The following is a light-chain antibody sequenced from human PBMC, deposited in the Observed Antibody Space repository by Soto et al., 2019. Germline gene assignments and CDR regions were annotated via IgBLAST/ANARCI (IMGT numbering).Light chain of an antibody. V-gene: IGKV2-30*01. J-gene: IGKJ1*01. Sequence: DVVMTQSPLSLPVTLGQPASISCRSSRSLVYSDGNAYLNRFQQRPGQSPRRLIYKASNRDSGVPDRFSGSGSGTDFTLQINRVEAEDVGVYYCMQGTHWPPTFGRGTRVEI. CDR3: MQGTHWPPT. CDR1: RSLVYSDGNAY. CDR2: KAS.